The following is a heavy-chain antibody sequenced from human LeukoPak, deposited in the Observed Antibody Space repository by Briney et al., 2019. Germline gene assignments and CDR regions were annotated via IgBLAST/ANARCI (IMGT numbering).Heavy chain of an antibody. J-gene: IGHJ6*02. Sequence: TVKVSCKASGGTFSSYAISWVRQAPGQGLEWMGGIIPIFGTANYAQKFQGRVAMTRNTSISTAYMELSSLRSEDTAVYYCARPRHYYYGMDVWGQGTTVTVSS. CDR2: IIPIFGTA. CDR1: GGTFSSYA. V-gene: IGHV1-69*05. CDR3: ARPRHYYYGMDV.